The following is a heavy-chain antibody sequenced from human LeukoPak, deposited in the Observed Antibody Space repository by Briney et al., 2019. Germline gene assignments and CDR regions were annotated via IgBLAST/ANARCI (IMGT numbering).Heavy chain of an antibody. V-gene: IGHV3-48*02. Sequence: GGSLRLSCAASGFTFSSYSMNWVRQAPGKGLEWVSYISSSSSTIYYADSVKGLFTISRDNAKNSLYLQMNSLRDEDTAVYYCARDLDYDFWSGYYMPSSTFYYGMDVWGQGTTVTVSS. J-gene: IGHJ6*02. CDR3: ARDLDYDFWSGYYMPSSTFYYGMDV. CDR2: ISSSSSTI. CDR1: GFTFSSYS. D-gene: IGHD3-3*01.